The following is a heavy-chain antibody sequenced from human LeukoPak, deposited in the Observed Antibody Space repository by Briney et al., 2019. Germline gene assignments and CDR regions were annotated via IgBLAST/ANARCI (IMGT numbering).Heavy chain of an antibody. Sequence: ASVKVSCKASGGVFTTYAISWVRQAPGQGLEWMGSIIPFLGTTDYAQKFQGRVTITADEPTRTAYMELTYVRSDDTAVYYCTIIPNVILFTHYFEYWGQGTLVTVSS. CDR1: GGVFTTYA. CDR2: IIPFLGTT. CDR3: TIIPNVILFTHYFEY. J-gene: IGHJ4*02. V-gene: IGHV1-69*11. D-gene: IGHD2-21*01.